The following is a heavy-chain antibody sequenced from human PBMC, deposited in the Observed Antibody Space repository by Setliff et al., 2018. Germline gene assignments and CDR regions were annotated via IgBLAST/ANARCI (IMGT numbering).Heavy chain of an antibody. CDR1: GYTFSSYA. J-gene: IGHJ5*02. V-gene: IGHV7-4-1*02. D-gene: IGHD2-2*01. Sequence: EASVKVSCKASGYTFSSYAMNWVRQAPGQGLEWMGRINTITGNPTYAQGFTGRFVFSLDTSVGTAYLQISSLKPEDTAVYYCARDLGYCSRTSCHGDWFDPWGQGTLVTVSS. CDR2: INTITGNP. CDR3: ARDLGYCSRTSCHGDWFDP.